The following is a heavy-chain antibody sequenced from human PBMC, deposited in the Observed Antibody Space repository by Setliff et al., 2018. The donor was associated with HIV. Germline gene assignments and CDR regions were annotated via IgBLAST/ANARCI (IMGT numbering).Heavy chain of an antibody. J-gene: IGHJ4*02. Sequence: GESLKISCKTSGYSFSSYWIGWVRQMPGKGLEWIGITYPSDSDTRYSPSFQGHVTISVDKSISTVYLQWSNLKASDSAMYYCARTSGARTTDYWGQGTLVTVSS. CDR1: GYSFSSYW. CDR2: TYPSDSDT. D-gene: IGHD1-1*01. V-gene: IGHV5-51*01. CDR3: ARTSGARTTDY.